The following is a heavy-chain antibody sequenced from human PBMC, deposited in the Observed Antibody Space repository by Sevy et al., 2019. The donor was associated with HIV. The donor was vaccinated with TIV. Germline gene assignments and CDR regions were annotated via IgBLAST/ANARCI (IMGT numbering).Heavy chain of an antibody. J-gene: IGHJ4*02. CDR3: AREGCTKPHDY. Sequence: GGSLRLSCAASGFTFSKYSMSWVRQPPGKGLEWVSTLSSGCGEINYADSVKGRFTISRDNSKSSVYLQMNNLGPEDTAVYYCAREGCTKPHDYWGQGTLVTVSS. D-gene: IGHD2-8*01. CDR1: GFTFSKYS. V-gene: IGHV3-23*01. CDR2: LSSGCGEI.